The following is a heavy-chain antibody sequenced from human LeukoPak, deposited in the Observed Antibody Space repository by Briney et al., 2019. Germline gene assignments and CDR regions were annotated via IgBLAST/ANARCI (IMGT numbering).Heavy chain of an antibody. CDR2: IYYSGST. D-gene: IGHD6-13*01. Sequence: KASETLSLTCTVSGGSISSSSYYWGWIRQPPGKGLEWIGSIYYSGSTYYNPSLKSRVTISVDTSKNQFSPKLSSVTAADTAVYYCARSPFSSNWYPDHWGQGTLVTVAS. CDR1: GGSISSSSYY. CDR3: ARSPFSSNWYPDH. V-gene: IGHV4-39*07. J-gene: IGHJ4*02.